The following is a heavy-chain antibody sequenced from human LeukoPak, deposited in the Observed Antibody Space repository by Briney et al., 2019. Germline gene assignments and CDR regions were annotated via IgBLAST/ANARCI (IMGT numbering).Heavy chain of an antibody. J-gene: IGHJ4*02. CDR2: ISYDGSNK. V-gene: IGHV3-30-3*01. CDR3: ARDQGYQYYYDSSGPTDY. CDR1: GFTFSSYA. D-gene: IGHD3-22*01. Sequence: GGSLRLPCAASGFTFSSYAMHWVRQAPGKGLEWVAVISYDGSNKYYADSVKGRFTISRDNSKNTLYLQMNSLRAEDTAVYYCARDQGYQYYYDSSGPTDYWGQGTLVTVSS.